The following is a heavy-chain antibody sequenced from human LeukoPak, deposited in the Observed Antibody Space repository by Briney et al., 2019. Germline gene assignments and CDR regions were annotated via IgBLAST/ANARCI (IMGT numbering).Heavy chain of an antibody. CDR2: ISSSGSTI. Sequence: PGGSLRLSCAASGFTFSSYEMNWVRQAPGKGLEWVSYISSSGSTIYYADSVKGRFTISRDNAKNSLYLQMNSLRAEDTAVYYCARGLPYYYDSSGGMPEHWGQGTLVTVSS. J-gene: IGHJ1*01. V-gene: IGHV3-48*03. D-gene: IGHD3-22*01. CDR3: ARGLPYYYDSSGGMPEH. CDR1: GFTFSSYE.